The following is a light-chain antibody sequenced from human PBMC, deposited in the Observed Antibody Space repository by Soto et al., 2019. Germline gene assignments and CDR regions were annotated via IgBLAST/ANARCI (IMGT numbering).Light chain of an antibody. V-gene: IGLV1-47*01. Sequence: QSVLTQPPSASGTPGQRVTISCSGSFFNIGGNYVYWYQQLPGTAPKVLIYRNDQRPSGVPDRFSASKSGTSASLAISGLRSEDEADYFCAAWDDSLSGGVFGGGTKLTVL. CDR3: AAWDDSLSGGV. CDR1: FFNIGGNY. J-gene: IGLJ2*01. CDR2: RND.